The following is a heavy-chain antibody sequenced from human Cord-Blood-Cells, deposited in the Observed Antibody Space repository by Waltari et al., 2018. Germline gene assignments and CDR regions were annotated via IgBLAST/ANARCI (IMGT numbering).Heavy chain of an antibody. CDR3: ARRYTHHAFDI. V-gene: IGHV3-48*03. CDR2: ISSSGSTI. CDR1: GFTFSSVE. J-gene: IGHJ3*02. Sequence: EVQLVESGGGLVQPGGSLRLSCAASGFTFSSVEMNWVRQAPGKGLEWVSYISSSGSTIYYADSVKGRFTISRDNAKNSLYLQMNSLRAEDTAVYYCARRYTHHAFDIWGQGTMVTVSS. D-gene: IGHD1-20*01.